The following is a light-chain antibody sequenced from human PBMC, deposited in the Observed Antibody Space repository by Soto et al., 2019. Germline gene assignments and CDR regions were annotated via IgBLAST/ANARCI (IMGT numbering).Light chain of an antibody. V-gene: IGKV3-20*01. CDR1: RSDRNTY. CDR3: HQYGASPPVYA. Sequence: EIVLTQSPGTLSLSPGERATLSCRTSRSDRNTYLAWYQQKPGQAPRLLIYGASSRATGIPDRFSGSGSGTDLTLTISRLEPEDFAVYYCHQYGASPPVYAFGQGTKLEIK. J-gene: IGKJ2*01. CDR2: GAS.